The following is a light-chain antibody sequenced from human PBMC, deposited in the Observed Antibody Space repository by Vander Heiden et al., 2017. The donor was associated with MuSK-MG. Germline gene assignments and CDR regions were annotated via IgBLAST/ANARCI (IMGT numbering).Light chain of an antibody. Sequence: EIVMTQSPSTLSPSPGERATLSCRASQSISSSLAWYLQRPGQAPRLLIHDASKRATGIPDRFSGSGSGTEFTLTIRRVQSEDFAVYYCQQYIDWPRTFGQGTKVEIK. CDR1: QSISSS. CDR3: QQYIDWPRT. V-gene: IGKV3-15*01. J-gene: IGKJ1*01. CDR2: DAS.